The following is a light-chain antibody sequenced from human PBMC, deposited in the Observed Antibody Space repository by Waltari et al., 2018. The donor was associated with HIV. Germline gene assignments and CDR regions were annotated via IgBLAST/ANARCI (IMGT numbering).Light chain of an antibody. V-gene: IGKV1-39*01. CDR1: QSIDKY. Sequence: DIQMTQSPSSLSASVGDRVTIVCRASQSIDKYLNWYQQEPGKAPKLLIYAASNLQSGVPSRFSGSGSGTDFTLTITGLRPEDFAAYYCQQSYSVPYAFGQGTKVEIK. J-gene: IGKJ2*01. CDR3: QQSYSVPYA. CDR2: AAS.